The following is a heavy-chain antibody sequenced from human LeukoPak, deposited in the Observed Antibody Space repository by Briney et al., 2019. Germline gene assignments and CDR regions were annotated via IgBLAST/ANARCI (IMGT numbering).Heavy chain of an antibody. D-gene: IGHD3-10*01. CDR1: GFTFSSSG. CDR3: VKDGSGSYYTYYFDY. V-gene: IGHV3-64D*06. Sequence: GGSLRLSCAASGFTFSSSGMTWVRQAPGKGLEYVSAISSNGGSTYYADSVKGRFTISRDNSKNTLYLQMSSLRTEDTAVYYCVKDGSGSYYTYYFDYWGQGTLVTVSS. J-gene: IGHJ4*02. CDR2: ISSNGGST.